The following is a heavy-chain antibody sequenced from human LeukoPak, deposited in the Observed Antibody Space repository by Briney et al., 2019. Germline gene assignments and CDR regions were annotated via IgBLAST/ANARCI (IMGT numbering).Heavy chain of an antibody. CDR1: GYTFTGYY. CDR3: VRVGTVVATITEGY. D-gene: IGHD5-12*01. V-gene: IGHV1-2*02. Sequence: ASVKVSCKASGYTFTGYYMHWVRQAPGQGLEWMGWINPNSGGTNYAQKFQGRVTMTRDTSISTVYMELSSLRSDDTAVYYCVRVGTVVATITEGYWGQGTLVTVSS. J-gene: IGHJ4*02. CDR2: INPNSGGT.